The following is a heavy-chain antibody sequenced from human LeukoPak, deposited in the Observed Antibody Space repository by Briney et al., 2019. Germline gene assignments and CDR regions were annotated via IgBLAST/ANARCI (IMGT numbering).Heavy chain of an antibody. V-gene: IGHV4-61*02. CDR3: ARGECQLLFSY. D-gene: IGHD2-2*01. CDR1: GDSISSGNYY. J-gene: IGHJ4*02. Sequence: SQTLSLTCTVSGDSISSGNYYWSWIRQPARKGLEWIGRIYTSGSTNYNPSLKSRVTISVDTSKNQFSLKLSSVTAADTAVYYCARGECQLLFSYWGQGTLVTVSS. CDR2: IYTSGST.